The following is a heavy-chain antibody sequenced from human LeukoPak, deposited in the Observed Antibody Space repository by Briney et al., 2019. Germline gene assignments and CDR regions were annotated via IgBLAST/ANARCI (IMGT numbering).Heavy chain of an antibody. D-gene: IGHD6-19*01. V-gene: IGHV3-53*04. Sequence: GGSLRLSCVASGFTVSSNYMSWVRQAPGKGLEWVSVIYSAGNTYYADSVKGRFTISRHNSENALYLHMNSLRVEDTAVYFCARGGTPGYSSGRIDYWGQGTLVTVSS. CDR2: IYSAGNT. CDR1: GFTVSSNY. J-gene: IGHJ4*02. CDR3: ARGGTPGYSSGRIDY.